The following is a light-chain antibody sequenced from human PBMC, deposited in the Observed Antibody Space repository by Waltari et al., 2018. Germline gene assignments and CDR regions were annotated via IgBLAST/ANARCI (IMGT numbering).Light chain of an antibody. V-gene: IGKV3-11*01. Sequence: SLSPGERATLSCRASQSVDNYLLWYQQKPGQTPRLVMYHASNRATGIPTRFSGSGSGTVFTLTISSLEPEDFAVYYCHQRSNWPITFGQGTRLEIK. CDR3: HQRSNWPIT. CDR2: HAS. J-gene: IGKJ5*01. CDR1: QSVDNY.